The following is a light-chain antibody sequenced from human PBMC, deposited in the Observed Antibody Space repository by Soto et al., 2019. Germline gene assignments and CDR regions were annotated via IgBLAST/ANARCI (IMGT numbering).Light chain of an antibody. CDR2: AAS. CDR1: QTISMY. V-gene: IGKV1-39*01. Sequence: DIQMTQSPSSLSASVGDRVTITCRASQTISMYLNWYQQKPGKAPILLISAASSLESGVPSRFSGSRSWTEFTLTISSLQPEDCSTYYCQQSYSTPPLTFGGGTKVEIK. CDR3: QQSYSTPPLT. J-gene: IGKJ4*01.